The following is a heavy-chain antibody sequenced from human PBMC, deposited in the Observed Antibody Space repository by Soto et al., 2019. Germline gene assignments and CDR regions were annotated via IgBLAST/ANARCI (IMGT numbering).Heavy chain of an antibody. V-gene: IGHV1-8*01. J-gene: IGHJ5*02. CDR1: GYTFTSYE. CDR2: MNSNTGNI. Sequence: GASVKVSCKASGYTFTSYEINWVRKATGQGFEWMGWMNSNTGNIGFAQKFQGRATMTRNTSISTAYMELSSLRSEDTAVYYCVIGKFWFYLWVQGTAVTVSS. CDR3: VIGKFWFYL.